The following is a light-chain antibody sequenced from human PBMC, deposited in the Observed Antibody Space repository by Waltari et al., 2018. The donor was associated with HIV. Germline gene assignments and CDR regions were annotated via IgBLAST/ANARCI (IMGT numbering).Light chain of an antibody. Sequence: QRVTISCTGRSSNIGAGYDVHWYQQLPGTAPKLLIFGNNNRPSGVPDRFSGSKSGTSASLAITGLQAEDEADYYFQSYDSSLSGWVFGGGTKLTVL. J-gene: IGLJ3*02. V-gene: IGLV1-40*01. CDR2: GNN. CDR1: SSNIGAGYD. CDR3: QSYDSSLSGWV.